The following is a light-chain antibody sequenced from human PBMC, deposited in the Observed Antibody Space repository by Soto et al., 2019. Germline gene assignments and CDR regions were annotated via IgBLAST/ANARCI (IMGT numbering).Light chain of an antibody. CDR3: QQSYSIPLT. CDR1: QSVNRY. V-gene: IGKV1-39*01. J-gene: IGKJ4*01. CDR2: AAS. Sequence: DIQMTQSPSSLSASVGDRVTLTCRASQSVNRYLNWYQQKPGKAPRLLIYAASSLQSGVPSRFSGSGSGTDFTLTINSLQPEDFATYYCQQSYSIPLTFGGGTKVEIK.